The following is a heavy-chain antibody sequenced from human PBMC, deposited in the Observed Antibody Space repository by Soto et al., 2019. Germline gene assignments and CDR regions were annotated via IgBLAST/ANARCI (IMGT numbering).Heavy chain of an antibody. J-gene: IGHJ6*03. CDR3: ARVGYCSSTSCYGEDYYYYMDV. D-gene: IGHD2-2*01. V-gene: IGHV1-3*01. Sequence: GASVKVSCKASGYTFTSYAMHWVRQAPGQRLEWMGWINAGNGNTKYSQKFQGRVTMTTDTSTSTAYMELRSLRSDDTAVYYCARVGYCSSTSCYGEDYYYYMDVWGKGTTVTVSS. CDR1: GYTFTSYA. CDR2: INAGNGNT.